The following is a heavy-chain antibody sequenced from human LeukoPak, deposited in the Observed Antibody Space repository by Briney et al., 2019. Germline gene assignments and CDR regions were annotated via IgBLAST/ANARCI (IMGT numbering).Heavy chain of an antibody. V-gene: IGHV1-18*01. D-gene: IGHD6-19*01. CDR1: GYSFTSYG. J-gene: IGHJ5*02. CDR3: ARDRVAGTCLLFDP. Sequence: ASVKVSCKASGYSFTSYGISWVRQAPGQGPEWMGWISAYNGNTISAQKLQGRVTMTTDTSTSTAYMELRSLRSDDTAVYYCARDRVAGTCLLFDPWGQGTLVTVSS. CDR2: ISAYNGNT.